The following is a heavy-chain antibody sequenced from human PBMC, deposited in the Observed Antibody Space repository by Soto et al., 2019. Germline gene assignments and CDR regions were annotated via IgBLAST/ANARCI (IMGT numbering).Heavy chain of an antibody. Sequence: ASVKVSCKVSGYTFTSYYMHWVRQAPGQGLEWMGIINPSGGSTSYAQKFQGRVTMTRDTSTSTVYMELSSLRSEDTAVYYCARDTVRGVILREYYYYGMDVWGQGTTVTVSS. CDR1: GYTFTSYY. V-gene: IGHV1-46*01. CDR3: ARDTVRGVILREYYYYGMDV. CDR2: INPSGGST. D-gene: IGHD3-10*01. J-gene: IGHJ6*02.